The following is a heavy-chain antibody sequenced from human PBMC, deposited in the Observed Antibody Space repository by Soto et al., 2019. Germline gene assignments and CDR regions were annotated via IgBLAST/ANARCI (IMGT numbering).Heavy chain of an antibody. J-gene: IGHJ4*02. CDR1: GFTFSDYY. CDR3: ARELWFGPFDY. V-gene: IGHV3-11*01. CDR2: ISSSGSTI. D-gene: IGHD3-10*01. Sequence: GGSLRLSCATSGFTFSDYYMSWIRQAPGKGLEWVSYISSSGSTIYYADSVKGRFTISRDNAKNSLYLQMNSLRAEDTAVYYCARELWFGPFDYWGQGTLVTVSS.